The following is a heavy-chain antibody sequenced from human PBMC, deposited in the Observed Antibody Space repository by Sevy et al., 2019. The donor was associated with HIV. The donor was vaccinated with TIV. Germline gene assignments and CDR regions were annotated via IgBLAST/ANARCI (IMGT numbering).Heavy chain of an antibody. D-gene: IGHD3-10*01. CDR1: GLNVSDYF. J-gene: IGHJ4*02. CDR2: ISSCGTNI. CDR3: ACDLASGSFFSLYFDY. V-gene: IGHV3-11*01. Sequence: GGSLRLSCAASGLNVSDYFMSWIRQAPGKRPEWVSYISSCGTNIYYAYSVKGRFTLSRDKAKNSLYLQMKSLRAEDTAIYYCACDLASGSFFSLYFDYWGQGTLVTVSS.